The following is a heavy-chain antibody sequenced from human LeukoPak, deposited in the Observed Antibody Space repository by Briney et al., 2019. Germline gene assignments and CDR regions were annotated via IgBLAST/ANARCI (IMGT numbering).Heavy chain of an antibody. CDR3: ARAEYDILTGYYRNFDY. CDR1: GFTFSSYA. J-gene: IGHJ4*02. V-gene: IGHV3-23*01. CDR2: ISGSGDRT. D-gene: IGHD3-9*01. Sequence: GGSLRLSCAASGFTFSSYAMSWVRQAPGKGLEWVSAISGSGDRTYYADSVKGRFTISRDNSKNTLYLQMSTLRAEDTAVYYCARAEYDILTGYYRNFDYWGQGTLVTVSS.